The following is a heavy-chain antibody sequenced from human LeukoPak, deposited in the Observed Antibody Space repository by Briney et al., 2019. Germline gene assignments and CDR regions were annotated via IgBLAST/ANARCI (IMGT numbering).Heavy chain of an antibody. CDR3: ARGSPGHDYGDPGY. CDR1: GGTFSSYA. J-gene: IGHJ4*02. V-gene: IGHV1-69*01. CDR2: IIPIFGTA. D-gene: IGHD4-17*01. Sequence: ASVKVSCKASGGTFSSYAISWVRQAPGQGLEWMGGIIPIFGTANYAQKFQGRVTITADESTSTAYMELSSLRSEDTAVYYCARGSPGHDYGDPGYWGQGTLVTVSS.